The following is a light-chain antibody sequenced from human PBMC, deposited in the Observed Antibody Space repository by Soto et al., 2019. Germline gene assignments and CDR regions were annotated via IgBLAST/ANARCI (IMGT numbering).Light chain of an antibody. Sequence: QPVLTKSPSASASLGASVRLTCTLSSGHSTYAIAWHQQQPEKGLRFLMKLDSDGSHNKGDGIPSRFSGSSSGAERYLTISSLQSEDEAQYYCQTWATGPDWVFGGGTQLTVL. CDR3: QTWATGPDWV. J-gene: IGLJ3*02. CDR1: SGHSTYA. CDR2: LDSDGSH. V-gene: IGLV4-69*01.